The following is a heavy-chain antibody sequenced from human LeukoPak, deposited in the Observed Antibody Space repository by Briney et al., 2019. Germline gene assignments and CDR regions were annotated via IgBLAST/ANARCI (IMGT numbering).Heavy chain of an antibody. Sequence: SETLSLTCTVSGGSINNYHWAWIRQPPGKGLEYIGYIYYSGSTNYNPSLKSRVTISLDTSKNQFFLKLNSVTTADTAIYYCARGGASWLLDAFKIWGRGTMVTVSS. CDR1: GGSINNYH. J-gene: IGHJ3*02. D-gene: IGHD2-2*01. V-gene: IGHV4-59*01. CDR3: ARGGASWLLDAFKI. CDR2: IYYSGST.